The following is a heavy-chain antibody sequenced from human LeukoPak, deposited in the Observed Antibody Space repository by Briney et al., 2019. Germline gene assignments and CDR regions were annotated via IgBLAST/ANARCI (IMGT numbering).Heavy chain of an antibody. V-gene: IGHV3-74*01. D-gene: IGHD5-12*01. CDR1: GSTFSSYW. J-gene: IGHJ4*02. CDR3: ARDRGVATMDY. Sequence: GESMRLSCAASGSTFSSYWMHWVRQAPGKGLVWVSRVNPQGSGTSYTDSVKGRFTISRDNSKNTLSLQMNSLRPEDTAVYYCARDRGVATMDYWGQGTLVTVSS. CDR2: VNPQGSGT.